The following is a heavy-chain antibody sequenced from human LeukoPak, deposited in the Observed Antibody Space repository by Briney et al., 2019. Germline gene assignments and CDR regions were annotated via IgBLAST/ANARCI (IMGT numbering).Heavy chain of an antibody. CDR3: ARALGYCSGGSCYPPLYYYYGMDV. D-gene: IGHD2-15*01. Sequence: SETLSLTCTVSGGSISSGGYYWSWIRQHPGKGLEWIGYIYYSGSTYYNPSLKSRVTISVATSKNQFSLKLSSVTAAVTAVYYCARALGYCSGGSCYPPLYYYYGMDVWGQGTTVTVSS. V-gene: IGHV4-31*03. J-gene: IGHJ6*02. CDR2: IYYSGST. CDR1: GGSISSGGYY.